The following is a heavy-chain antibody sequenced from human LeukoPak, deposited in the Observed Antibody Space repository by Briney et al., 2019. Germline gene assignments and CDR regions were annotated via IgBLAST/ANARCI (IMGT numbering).Heavy chain of an antibody. D-gene: IGHD6-19*01. V-gene: IGHV1-46*01. J-gene: IGHJ4*02. CDR3: ARVVKYSSGPLTDLLPYYFDY. CDR1: GYTFTNYY. Sequence: GAAVQVSCKATGYTFTNYYMHWVRQAPGQGLDWMGLIHSSGGSTSYAQKFQGRVTMNRDMSTSTAYMELSSLRSEDMAVYYCARVVKYSSGPLTDLLPYYFDYWGQGTLVTVSS. CDR2: IHSSGGST.